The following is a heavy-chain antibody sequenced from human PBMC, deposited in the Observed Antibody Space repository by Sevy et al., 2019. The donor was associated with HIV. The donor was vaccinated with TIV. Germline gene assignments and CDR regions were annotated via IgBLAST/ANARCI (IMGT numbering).Heavy chain of an antibody. CDR3: AKNSRAAVTTGLYY. V-gene: IGHV3-23*01. J-gene: IGHJ4*02. D-gene: IGHD4-17*01. CDR2: IRGSGNST. Sequence: GGSLRLSCAASGFIFSSYAMSWVRQAPGKGLEWVSGIRGSGNSTYYADSVKGRFTISRDNSKNTLYLQMNSLRAEDAAVYYCAKNSRAAVTTGLYYWGQGTLVTVSS. CDR1: GFIFSSYA.